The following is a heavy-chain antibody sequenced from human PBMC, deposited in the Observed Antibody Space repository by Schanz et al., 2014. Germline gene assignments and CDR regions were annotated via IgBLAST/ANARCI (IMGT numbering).Heavy chain of an antibody. Sequence: EVQLLESGGGLVQPGGSLTLSCAASGFTFSDSWMHWVRQAPGKGLVWVSRTSNDGSFTTFADSVKGRFTISRDNAKNTLYLQMNSLRAEDTAVYYCVRDTDYHFDYWGQGTLVTVSS. V-gene: IGHV3-74*01. CDR1: GFTFSDSW. CDR3: VRDTDYHFDY. J-gene: IGHJ4*02. CDR2: TSNDGSFT. D-gene: IGHD4-17*01.